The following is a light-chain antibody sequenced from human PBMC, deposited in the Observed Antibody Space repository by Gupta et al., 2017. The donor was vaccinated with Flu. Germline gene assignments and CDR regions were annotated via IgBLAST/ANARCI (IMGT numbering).Light chain of an antibody. CDR2: GAS. CDR3: QQYEDWPPWT. V-gene: IGKV3-15*01. CDR1: QSVSTN. Sequence: ERATLSCRASQSVSTNLAWYQQKPGQGPRLLIFGASTRATGIPDRFSGGGSGTEFTLIISSLQSDDIGVYYCQQYEDWPPWTFGQGTKVEIK. J-gene: IGKJ1*01.